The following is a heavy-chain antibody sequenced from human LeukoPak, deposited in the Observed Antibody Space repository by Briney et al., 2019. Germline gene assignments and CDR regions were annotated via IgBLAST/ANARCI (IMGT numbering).Heavy chain of an antibody. CDR3: ARVSNDAARSLDS. D-gene: IGHD6-6*01. CDR2: IYSSEDT. CDR1: GGSVSDGNYY. J-gene: IGHJ4*02. V-gene: IGHV4-61*02. Sequence: SETLSLTRTVSGGSVSDGNYYWTWVRQPAGKGLEWIGRIYSSEDTKYNPSLKSRVTISLDTSKNQFALRLTSVTAADTAVYYCARVSNDAARSLDSWGQGTLVTVSS.